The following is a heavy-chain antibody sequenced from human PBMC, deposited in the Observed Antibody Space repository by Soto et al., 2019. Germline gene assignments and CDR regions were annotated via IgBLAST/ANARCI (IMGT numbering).Heavy chain of an antibody. V-gene: IGHV3-11*05. J-gene: IGHJ5*02. Sequence: GGSLRLSCAASGFTFSDYYMSWTRQAPGKGLEWVSYISSSSSYTNYADSVKGRFTISRDNAKNSLYLQMNSLRAEDTAVYYCARELGGSGSYYTAWFDPWGQGTLVTVS. CDR1: GFTFSDYY. CDR3: ARELGGSGSYYTAWFDP. CDR2: ISSSSSYT. D-gene: IGHD3-10*01.